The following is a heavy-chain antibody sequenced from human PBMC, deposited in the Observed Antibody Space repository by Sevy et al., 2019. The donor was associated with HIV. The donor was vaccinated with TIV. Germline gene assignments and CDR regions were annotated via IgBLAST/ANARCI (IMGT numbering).Heavy chain of an antibody. CDR1: GFTFSTYW. CDR3: ARGRDVIAARPDTFDI. J-gene: IGHJ3*02. CDR2: IDTDGSSK. V-gene: IGHV3-74*01. Sequence: GGSLRLSCAASGFTFSTYWMHWVRQAPGKGLVWVSRIDTDGSSKTYSDSVKGRFSISRDNAKNTLYLQMNSLRAEDTAVYYCARGRDVIAARPDTFDIWGQGTMVTVSS. D-gene: IGHD6-6*01.